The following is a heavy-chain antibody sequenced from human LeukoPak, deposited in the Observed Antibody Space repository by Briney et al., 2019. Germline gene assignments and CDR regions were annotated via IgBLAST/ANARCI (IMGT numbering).Heavy chain of an antibody. D-gene: IGHD5-12*01. CDR2: INPSGGST. CDR3: ARDGSDSGYDWTAPSFDY. J-gene: IGHJ4*02. Sequence: ASVKVSCKASGYTFTSYYMHWVRQAPGQGREGMGIINPSGGSTSYAQKFQGRVTMTRDTSTSTVYMELSSLRSEDTAVYYCARDGSDSGYDWTAPSFDYWGQGTLVTVSS. V-gene: IGHV1-46*01. CDR1: GYTFTSYY.